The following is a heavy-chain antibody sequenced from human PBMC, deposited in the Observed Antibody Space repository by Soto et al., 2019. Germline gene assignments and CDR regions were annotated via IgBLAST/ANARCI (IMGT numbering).Heavy chain of an antibody. J-gene: IGHJ4*01. CDR1: GYTLTDLS. D-gene: IGHD2-15*01. CDR2: FDPEDGET. V-gene: IGHV1-24*01. Sequence: ASVKVSCKVSGYTLTDLSMHWVRQAPGKGLEWMGGFDPEDGETIYAQKFQGRVTLTEDTSTDTAYMELSSLGSDDTAVYYCAADLPGHGGGYEFDFWGQGTLVTVSS. CDR3: AADLPGHGGGYEFDF.